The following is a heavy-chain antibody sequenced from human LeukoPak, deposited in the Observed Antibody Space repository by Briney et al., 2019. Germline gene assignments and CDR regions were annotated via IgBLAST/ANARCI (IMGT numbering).Heavy chain of an antibody. Sequence: PGGSLRLSCVVSGFIFSSFEMNWVRQAPGKGLEWVSYISTGSGTIYYADSVKGRFTISRDNAKNSLYLQMNSLRAEDTAVYYCAGTDYDILTGYGIDYWGQGTLVTVSS. V-gene: IGHV3-48*03. J-gene: IGHJ4*02. CDR2: ISTGSGTI. D-gene: IGHD3-9*01. CDR1: GFIFSSFE. CDR3: AGTDYDILTGYGIDY.